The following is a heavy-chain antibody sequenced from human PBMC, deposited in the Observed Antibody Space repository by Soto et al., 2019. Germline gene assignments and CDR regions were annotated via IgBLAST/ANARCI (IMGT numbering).Heavy chain of an antibody. Sequence: SGTLALTCTVCGGSISSYYWSWIRQPPGKGLEWIGYIYYSESTNYNPSLKSRVTISVDTSKNQFSLKLSSVTAADTAVYYCARDRRGGSRVLDYWGQGTLVTVSS. CDR2: IYYSEST. V-gene: IGHV4-59*01. CDR3: ARDRRGGSRVLDY. J-gene: IGHJ4*02. D-gene: IGHD2-15*01. CDR1: GGSISSYY.